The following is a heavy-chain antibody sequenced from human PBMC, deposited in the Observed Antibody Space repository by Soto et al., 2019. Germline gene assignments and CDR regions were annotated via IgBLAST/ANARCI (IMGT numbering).Heavy chain of an antibody. J-gene: IGHJ6*02. D-gene: IGHD2-2*02. Sequence: GGSLRLSCAASGFTFSSYGMHRVRQAPGRGLEWVAVISYDGSNNYYADSVKGRFTISRDNSKNTLYLQMNSLRVEDTAVYYCAKEARTPAAIGEYYHYYGMDVWGQGTTVTVSS. CDR3: AKEARTPAAIGEYYHYYGMDV. CDR1: GFTFSSYG. CDR2: ISYDGSNN. V-gene: IGHV3-30*18.